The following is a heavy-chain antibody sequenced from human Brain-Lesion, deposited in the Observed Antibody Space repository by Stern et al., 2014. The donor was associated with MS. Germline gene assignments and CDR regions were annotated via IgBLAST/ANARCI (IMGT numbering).Heavy chain of an antibody. CDR2: IYYRGST. CDR3: AKVWLGELPENPFDY. J-gene: IGHJ4*02. CDR1: GGSISSNSYY. Sequence: QLQLQESGPGLVKPSETLSLTCTVSGGSISSNSYYWGWIRQPPGKGLEWIGRIYYRGSTYYNPSLKSRVTISKDTSKQQFSLYLKSVTAADTAVYFCAKVWLGELPENPFDYWGQGTLVTVSS. D-gene: IGHD3-10*01. V-gene: IGHV4-39*01.